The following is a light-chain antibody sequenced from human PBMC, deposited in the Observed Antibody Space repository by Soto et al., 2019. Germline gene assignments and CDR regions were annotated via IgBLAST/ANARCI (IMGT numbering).Light chain of an antibody. CDR1: QSVSSY. CDR2: DTF. J-gene: IGKJ3*01. CDR3: QQRSSWPFT. V-gene: IGKV3-11*01. Sequence: EIVLTQSPATLSLSPGERATLSCRASQSVSSYLAWYQQKPGQAPRLLIYDTFNRASGAPDRFSGSGSGTVFTLTITDVAPEDFAVYYCQQRSSWPFTFGPGTKVDIK.